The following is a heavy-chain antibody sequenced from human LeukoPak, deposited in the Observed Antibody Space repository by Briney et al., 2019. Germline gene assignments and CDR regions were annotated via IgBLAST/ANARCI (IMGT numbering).Heavy chain of an antibody. V-gene: IGHV1-3*01. CDR1: GYTFTSYA. D-gene: IGHD2-21*02. Sequence: ASVKVSCKASGYTFTSYAMHWVRQAPGQRLEWMGWINAGNGNTKYSQKFQGRVTITRDTSASTAYMELSSLRSEDTAVYYCAAETATGMNWFDPWGQGTLVIVSS. J-gene: IGHJ5*02. CDR2: INAGNGNT. CDR3: AAETATGMNWFDP.